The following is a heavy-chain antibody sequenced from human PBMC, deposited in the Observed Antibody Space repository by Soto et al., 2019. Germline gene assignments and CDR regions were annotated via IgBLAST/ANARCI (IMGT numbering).Heavy chain of an antibody. V-gene: IGHV3-66*01. CDR2: IYSGDTT. CDR1: GFTVSSYY. J-gene: IGHJ4*02. Sequence: HPGGSLRLSCAASGFTVSSYYMSWVRQAPGKGLEWVSVIYSGDTTYYADSVKGRFTISRDNSKNTLYLQMNSLRVEDTAVYYCAKQFRSYYFDYWGQGTLVTVSS. CDR3: AKQFRSYYFDY. D-gene: IGHD2-21*01.